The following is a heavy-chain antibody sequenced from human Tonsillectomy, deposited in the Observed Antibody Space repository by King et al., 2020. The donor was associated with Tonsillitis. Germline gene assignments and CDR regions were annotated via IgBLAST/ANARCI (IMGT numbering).Heavy chain of an antibody. Sequence: VQLVESGGGLVKPGGSLRLSCAASGLNFKESWMAWVRQAPGKGLEGGGSIKSKADGGTRDYAAPVKGRVTISRDDSTNTVYLQMKSQKAEDTAVYYRTKDVYGMPWFDPGGQGTLAT. D-gene: IGHD2-8*01. CDR3: TKDVYGMPWFDP. V-gene: IGHV3-15*01. J-gene: IGHJ5*02. CDR2: IKSKADGGTR. CDR1: GLNFKESW.